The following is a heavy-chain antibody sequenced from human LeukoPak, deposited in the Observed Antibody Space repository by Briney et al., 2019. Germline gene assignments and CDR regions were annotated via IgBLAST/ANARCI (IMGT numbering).Heavy chain of an antibody. CDR3: GGGPGVRYCRATGCLYLES. V-gene: IGHV4-31*03. CDR1: GGSINNNNYY. CDR2: IHYSGRT. Sequence: SQTLSLTCTVSGGSINNNNYYWSWIRQHPGRGLEWIGYIHYSGRTFYNPSLKSRLTISVDTSNNQFSLKLTFVTAADTAVYFCGGGPGVRYCRATGCLYLESWGQGTQVTVSS. J-gene: IGHJ4*02. D-gene: IGHD2-15*01.